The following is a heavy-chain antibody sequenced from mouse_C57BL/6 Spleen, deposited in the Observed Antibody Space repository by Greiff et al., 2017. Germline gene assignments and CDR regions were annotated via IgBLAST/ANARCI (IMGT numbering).Heavy chain of an antibody. CDR2: ISYSGST. CDR1: GYSITSDY. D-gene: IGHD4-1*01. J-gene: IGHJ2*01. V-gene: IGHV3-8*01. Sequence: EVKLVESGPGLAKPSQTLSLTCSVTGYSITSDYWNWIRKFPGNKLEYMGYISYSGSTYYNPSLKSRISITRDTSTNHYYLQLNSVTTEDTATYYCARIQRTGTEDYFDYWGQGTTLTVSS. CDR3: ARIQRTGTEDYFDY.